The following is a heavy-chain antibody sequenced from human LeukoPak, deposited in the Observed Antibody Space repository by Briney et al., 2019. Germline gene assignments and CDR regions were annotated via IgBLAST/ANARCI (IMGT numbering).Heavy chain of an antibody. D-gene: IGHD1-26*01. CDR1: GYTFTSYG. CDR3: ARDLDQYSGRYGGFGHDF. CDR2: ISAYNGNT. Sequence: ASVQVSCKASGYTFTSYGINWVRQAPGQGLEWMGWISAYNGNTNYAQKLQGRVTMTTDTSTSTAYMELGSLRSDDTAVYYCARDLDQYSGRYGGFGHDFWGQGTLVTVSS. J-gene: IGHJ4*02. V-gene: IGHV1-18*01.